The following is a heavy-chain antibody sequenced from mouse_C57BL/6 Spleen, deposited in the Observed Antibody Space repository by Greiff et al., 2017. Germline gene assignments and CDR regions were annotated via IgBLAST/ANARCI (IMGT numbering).Heavy chain of an antibody. D-gene: IGHD3-2*02. Sequence: QVQLQQSGAELAKPGASVKLSCKASGYTFTSYWMHWVKQRPGQGLEWIGYINPSSGYTKYNQKFKNKATLTAAKSSSTAYMQLSSLTYEDSAVYSCARGTAQANWFAYWGQGTLVTVSA. CDR3: ARGTAQANWFAY. V-gene: IGHV1-7*01. CDR1: GYTFTSYW. CDR2: INPSSGYT. J-gene: IGHJ3*01.